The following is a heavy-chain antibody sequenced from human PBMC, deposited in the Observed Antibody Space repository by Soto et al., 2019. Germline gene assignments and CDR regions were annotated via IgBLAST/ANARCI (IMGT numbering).Heavy chain of an antibody. CDR2: IWYDGSNK. J-gene: IGHJ4*02. V-gene: IGHV3-33*01. Sequence: QVQLVESGGGVVQPGRSLRLSCAASGFTFSSYGMHWVRQAPGKGLGWVAVIWYDGSNKYYADSVKGRFTISRDNSKNTLYLQMNSLRAEDTAVYYCARDHCSSTSCHGDYWGQGTLVTVSS. CDR1: GFTFSSYG. D-gene: IGHD2-2*01. CDR3: ARDHCSSTSCHGDY.